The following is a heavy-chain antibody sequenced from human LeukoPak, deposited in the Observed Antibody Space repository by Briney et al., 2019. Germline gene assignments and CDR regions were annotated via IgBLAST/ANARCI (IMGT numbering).Heavy chain of an antibody. CDR3: ARDMTDFDY. CDR1: GFTFSWYS. V-gene: IGHV3-48*01. J-gene: IGHJ4*02. Sequence: GGSLRLSCVASGFTFSWYSMNWVRQAPGKGLEWISYISSSSNTIHYADSVKGRFTISRDNAKNSLSLQMISLTSEDTAVYYCARDMTDFDYWGQGTLVTVSS. CDR2: ISSSSNTI. D-gene: IGHD3-16*01.